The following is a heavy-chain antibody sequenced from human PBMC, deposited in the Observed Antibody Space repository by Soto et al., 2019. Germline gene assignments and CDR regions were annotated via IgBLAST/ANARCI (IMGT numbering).Heavy chain of an antibody. D-gene: IGHD3-3*01. CDR3: ARAYYAFWSGYYRQPYYDYGMDV. J-gene: IGHJ6*02. CDR1: GYTFTSYD. CDR2: MNPNSGNT. V-gene: IGHV1-8*01. Sequence: GASVKVSCKASGYTFTSYDINWVRQATGQGLEWMGWMNPNSGNTGYAQKFQGGVTMTRNTSISTAYMELSSLRSEDTAVYYCARAYYAFWSGYYRQPYYDYGMDVWGQGTTVTVSS.